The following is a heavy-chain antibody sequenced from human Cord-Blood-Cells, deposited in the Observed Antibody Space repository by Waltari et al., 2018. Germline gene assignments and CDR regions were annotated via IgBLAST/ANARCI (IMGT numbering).Heavy chain of an antibody. CDR3: ARGGLPVLFY. D-gene: IGHD3-16*01. J-gene: IGHJ4*02. Sequence: QVQLQESGPGLVKPSETLSLTCAVPGYSISGGYSWGWIRQPPGKGLEWIGSIYHSGSTYYNPSLKSRVTISVDTSKNQFSLKLSSVTAADTAVYYCARGGLPVLFYWGQGTLVTVSS. CDR2: IYHSGST. V-gene: IGHV4-38-2*01. CDR1: GYSISGGYS.